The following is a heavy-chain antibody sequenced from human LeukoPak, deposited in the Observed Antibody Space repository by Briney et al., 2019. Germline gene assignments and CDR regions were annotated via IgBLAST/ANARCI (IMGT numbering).Heavy chain of an antibody. J-gene: IGHJ4*02. V-gene: IGHV4-30-2*01. CDR1: GGSISSGGYY. CDR3: ARGWSGTTSFSRSGNYYFDY. Sequence: PSQTLSLTCTVSGGSISSGGYYWSWIRQPPGKGLEWIGEINHSGSTNYNPSLKSRVTISVDTSKNQFSLKLSSVTAADTAVYYCARGWSGTTSFSRSGNYYFDYWGQGTLVTVSS. D-gene: IGHD1-7*01. CDR2: INHSGST.